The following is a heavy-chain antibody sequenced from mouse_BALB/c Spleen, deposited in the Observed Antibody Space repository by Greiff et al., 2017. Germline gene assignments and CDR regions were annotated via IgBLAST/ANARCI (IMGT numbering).Heavy chain of an antibody. J-gene: IGHJ3*01. Sequence: LVKTGASVKISCKASGYSFTGYYMHWVKQSHGKSLEWIGYISCYNGATSYNQKFKGKATFTVDTSSSTAYMQFNSLTSEDSAVYYCARSGDGYYHRLAYWGQGTLVTVSA. CDR3: ARSGDGYYHRLAY. CDR1: GYSFTGYY. CDR2: ISCYNGAT. V-gene: IGHV1S34*01. D-gene: IGHD2-3*01.